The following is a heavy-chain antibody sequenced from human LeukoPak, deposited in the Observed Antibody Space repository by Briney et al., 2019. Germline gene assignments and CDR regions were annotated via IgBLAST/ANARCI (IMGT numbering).Heavy chain of an antibody. CDR3: VRGVPYYDILTGPSLAY. CDR2: ISSSGSTI. V-gene: IGHV3-48*03. CDR1: GFTFSSYE. D-gene: IGHD3-9*01. J-gene: IGHJ4*02. Sequence: GGSLRLPCAASGFTFSSYEMNWVRQAPGKGLEWVSYISSSGSTIYYADSVKGRFTVSRDNAKNSLYLQMNSLRAEDTAVYYCVRGVPYYDILTGPSLAYWGQGTLVTVSS.